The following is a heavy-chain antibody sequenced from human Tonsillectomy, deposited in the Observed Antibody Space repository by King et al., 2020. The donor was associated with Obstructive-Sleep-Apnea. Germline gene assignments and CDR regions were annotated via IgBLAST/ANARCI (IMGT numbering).Heavy chain of an antibody. V-gene: IGHV3-21*01. CDR1: GFTFSSYS. J-gene: IGHJ4*02. Sequence: VQLVQSGGGLVKPGGSLRLSCAASGFTFSSYSMNWVRQAPGKGLEWVSSISSSSSYIYYADSVKGRFTISRDNAKNSRYLQMNSLRAEDTAVYYCARDRGVRGVIISNFDYWGQGTLVTVSS. CDR3: ARDRGVRGVIISNFDY. CDR2: ISSSSSYI. D-gene: IGHD3-10*01.